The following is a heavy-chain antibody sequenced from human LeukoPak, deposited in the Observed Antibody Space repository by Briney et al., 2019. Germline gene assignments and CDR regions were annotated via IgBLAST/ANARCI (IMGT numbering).Heavy chain of an antibody. J-gene: IGHJ6*02. D-gene: IGHD3-22*01. CDR2: SYYSGST. CDR1: GGSISSSSYY. CDR3: ARQYDDSSGNRYYYYGMDV. Sequence: SETLSLTCTVSGGSISSSSYYWGWIRQPPGKGLEWIGSSYYSGSTYYNPSLKSRVTISVDTSKNQFSLKLSSVTAADTAVYYCARQYDDSSGNRYYYYGMDVWGQGTTVTVSS. V-gene: IGHV4-39*01.